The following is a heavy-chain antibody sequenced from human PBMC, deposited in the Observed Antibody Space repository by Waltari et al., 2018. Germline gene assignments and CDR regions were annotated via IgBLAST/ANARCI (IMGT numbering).Heavy chain of an antibody. J-gene: IGHJ4*02. CDR3: ARAITGTRELDY. CDR1: GYTFTSYD. D-gene: IGHD1-7*01. Sequence: QVQLVQSGAEVKKPGASVKVSCKASGYTFTSYDISWVRQAPGQGLEWMGWISTNNDDTNYAQKLQGRVTMTTDTSTNTAYMELRSLRSDDTAVYYCARAITGTRELDYWGQGTLVTVSS. V-gene: IGHV1-18*01. CDR2: ISTNNDDT.